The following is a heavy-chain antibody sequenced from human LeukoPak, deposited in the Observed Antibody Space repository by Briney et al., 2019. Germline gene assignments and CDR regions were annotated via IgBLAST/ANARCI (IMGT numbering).Heavy chain of an antibody. CDR3: ARSLRYYDSSGYYVY. CDR2: IYYSGST. D-gene: IGHD3-22*01. Sequence: PSETLSLTCTVSGGSLSSYYWSWIRQPPGKGLEWIGYIYYSGSTNYNPSLKSRVTISVDTSKNQFSLKLSSVTAADTAVYYCARSLRYYDSSGYYVYWGQGTLVTVSS. J-gene: IGHJ4*02. V-gene: IGHV4-59*08. CDR1: GGSLSSYY.